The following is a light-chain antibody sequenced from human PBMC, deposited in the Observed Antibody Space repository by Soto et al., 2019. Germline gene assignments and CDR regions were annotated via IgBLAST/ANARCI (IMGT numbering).Light chain of an antibody. CDR2: AAS. J-gene: IGKJ3*01. CDR3: QQYGGSPFT. V-gene: IGKV3-20*01. CDR1: QSVSVNS. Sequence: EILLTQSPGTLSLSPGERATLSCGASQSVSVNSLAWYQQKGGQAPRLLIYAASTRATGVPDRFTGTGSGTDFALTISSLDTDDSAVYSCQQYGGSPFTFGPGTKVD.